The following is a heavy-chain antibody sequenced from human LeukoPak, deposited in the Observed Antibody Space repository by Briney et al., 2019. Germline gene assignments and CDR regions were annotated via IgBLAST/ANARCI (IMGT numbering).Heavy chain of an antibody. CDR2: IYHSGST. J-gene: IGHJ3*02. Sequence: PSETLSLTCAVSGYSISSGYYWGWIRQPPGKGLGWIGSIYHSGSTYYNPSLKSRVTISVDTSKNQFSLKLSSVTAADTAVYYCARQNVVVPAAILGFDIWGQGTMVTVSS. CDR1: GYSISSGYY. D-gene: IGHD2-2*01. V-gene: IGHV4-38-2*01. CDR3: ARQNVVVPAAILGFDI.